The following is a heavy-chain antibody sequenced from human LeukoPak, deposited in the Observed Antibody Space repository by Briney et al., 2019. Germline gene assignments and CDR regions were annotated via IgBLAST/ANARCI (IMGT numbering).Heavy chain of an antibody. V-gene: IGHV1-18*01. Sequence: ASVKVSCXASGYTFTSYGISWVRQAPGQGLEWMGWISAYNGNTNYAQKLQGRVTMTTDTSTSTAYMELRSLRSDDTAVYYCARFVIGRYYFDYWGQGTLVTVSS. CDR3: ARFVIGRYYFDY. D-gene: IGHD3-16*02. J-gene: IGHJ4*02. CDR1: GYTFTSYG. CDR2: ISAYNGNT.